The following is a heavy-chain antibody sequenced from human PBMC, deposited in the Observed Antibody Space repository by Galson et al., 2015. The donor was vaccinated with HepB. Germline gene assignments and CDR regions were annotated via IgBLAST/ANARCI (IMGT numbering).Heavy chain of an antibody. CDR1: GFTVSSNH. CDR3: ARRRNWNYYMDV. J-gene: IGHJ6*03. D-gene: IGHD1-1*01. CDR2: IYSGGTS. V-gene: IGHV3-53*01. Sequence: SLRLSCAASGFTVSSNHMSWVRQAPGKGLEWVSLIYSGGTSYYADSVKGRFTTSRDNPKNTLYFQMNNLRAEDTAVYYCARRRNWNYYMDVWGKGTTVTVSS.